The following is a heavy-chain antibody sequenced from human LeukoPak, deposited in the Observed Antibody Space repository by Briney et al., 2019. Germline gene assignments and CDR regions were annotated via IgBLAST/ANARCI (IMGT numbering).Heavy chain of an antibody. V-gene: IGHV3-53*01. CDR1: GFTVSSNY. CDR2: IYSGGST. J-gene: IGHJ4*02. Sequence: PGGSLRLSCAASGFTVSSNYMSWVRQAPGKGLEWVSVIYSGGSTYYADSVKGRFTISRDNSKNTLYLQMNSLRAEDTAVYYCARQAYGGSYSLLDYWGQGTLVTVSS. CDR3: ARQAYGGSYSLLDY. D-gene: IGHD1-26*01.